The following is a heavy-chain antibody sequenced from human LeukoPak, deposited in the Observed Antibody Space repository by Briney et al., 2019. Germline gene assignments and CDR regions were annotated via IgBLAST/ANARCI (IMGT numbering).Heavy chain of an antibody. V-gene: IGHV1-18*01. CDR1: GYTFTSYG. Sequence: ASVKVSCKASGYTFTSYGIGWVRQAPGQGLEWMGWISAYNGNTNYAQKLQGRVTMTADTSTSTAYMELRSLRSDDTAVYYCARLRGYSYGLYYFDYWGQGTLVTVSS. D-gene: IGHD5-18*01. J-gene: IGHJ4*02. CDR3: ARLRGYSYGLYYFDY. CDR2: ISAYNGNT.